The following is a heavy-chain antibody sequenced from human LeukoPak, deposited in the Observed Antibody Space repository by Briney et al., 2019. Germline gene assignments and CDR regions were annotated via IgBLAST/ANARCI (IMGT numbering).Heavy chain of an antibody. CDR1: GYTFTSYG. J-gene: IGHJ5*02. CDR3: ARDRIVVVSADMGWFDP. Sequence: ASVKVSCKASGYTFTSYGISWVRRAPGQGLEWMGWISAYNGNTNYAQKLQGRVTMTTDTSTSTAYMELRSLRSDDTAVYYCARDRIVVVSADMGWFDPWGQGTLVTVSS. CDR2: ISAYNGNT. V-gene: IGHV1-18*01. D-gene: IGHD2-2*01.